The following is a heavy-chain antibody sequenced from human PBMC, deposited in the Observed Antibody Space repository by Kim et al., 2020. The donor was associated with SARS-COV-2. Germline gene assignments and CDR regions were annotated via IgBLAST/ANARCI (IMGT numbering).Heavy chain of an antibody. CDR1: GFTFSSYA. Sequence: GGSLRLSCAASGFTFSSYAMSWVRQAPGKGLEWVSAISGSGGSTYYADSVKGRFTISRDNSKNTLYLQMNSLRAEDTAVYYCANDLLAGVDAFDIWGQGTMVTVSS. J-gene: IGHJ3*02. V-gene: IGHV3-23*01. CDR2: ISGSGGST. CDR3: ANDLLAGVDAFDI. D-gene: IGHD1-26*01.